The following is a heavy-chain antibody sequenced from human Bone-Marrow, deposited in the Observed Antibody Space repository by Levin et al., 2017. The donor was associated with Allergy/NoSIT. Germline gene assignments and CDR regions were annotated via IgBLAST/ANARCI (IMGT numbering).Heavy chain of an antibody. CDR2: ISYDGSNK. D-gene: IGHD6-19*01. J-gene: IGHJ5*02. CDR3: ASTGGGWWGGENWFDP. CDR1: GFTFSSYG. Sequence: SCAASGFTFSSYGMHWVRQAPGKGLEWVAVISYDGSNKYYADSVKGRFTISRDNSKNTLYLQMNSLRAEDTAVYYCASTGGGWWGGENWFDPWGQGTLVTVSS. V-gene: IGHV3-30*03.